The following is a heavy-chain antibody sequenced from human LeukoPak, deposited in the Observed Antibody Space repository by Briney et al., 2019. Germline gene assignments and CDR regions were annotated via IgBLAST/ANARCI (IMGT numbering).Heavy chain of an antibody. J-gene: IGHJ4*02. Sequence: GGSLRLSCAASGFTFSSYGMHWVRQAPGKGLEWVAVISYDGSNKYYADSVKGRFTTSRDNSKNTLYLQMNSLRAEDTAVYYCAKDYGAWLRRFDYWGQGTLVTVSS. D-gene: IGHD5-12*01. V-gene: IGHV3-30*18. CDR1: GFTFSSYG. CDR3: AKDYGAWLRRFDY. CDR2: ISYDGSNK.